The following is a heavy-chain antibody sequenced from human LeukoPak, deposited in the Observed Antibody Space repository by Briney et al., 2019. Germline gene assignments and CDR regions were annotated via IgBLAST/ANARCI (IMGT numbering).Heavy chain of an antibody. CDR2: ISGSGGST. J-gene: IGHJ1*01. Sequence: TGGSLRLSCAASGFTFSSYAMSWVRQAPGKGLEWVSAISGSGGSTYYADSVKGRFTISRDNSKNTLYLQMSSLRAEDTAVYYCAKDPARYFDWLLQAEYFQHWGQGTLVTVSS. CDR3: AKDPARYFDWLLQAEYFQH. V-gene: IGHV3-23*01. D-gene: IGHD3-9*01. CDR1: GFTFSSYA.